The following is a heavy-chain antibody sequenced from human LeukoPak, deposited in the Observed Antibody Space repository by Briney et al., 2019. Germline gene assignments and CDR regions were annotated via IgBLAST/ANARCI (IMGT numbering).Heavy chain of an antibody. CDR3: AKKRGYSYGSSLDY. CDR2: IRYDGGNK. V-gene: IGHV3-30*02. D-gene: IGHD5-18*01. Sequence: GGSLRLSCAASGFTFSSYWMSWVRQAPGKGLEWVAFIRYDGGNKYYADSVKGRFTISRDNSKNTLYLQMNSLRAEDTAVYYCAKKRGYSYGSSLDYWGQGTLVTVSS. CDR1: GFTFSSYW. J-gene: IGHJ4*02.